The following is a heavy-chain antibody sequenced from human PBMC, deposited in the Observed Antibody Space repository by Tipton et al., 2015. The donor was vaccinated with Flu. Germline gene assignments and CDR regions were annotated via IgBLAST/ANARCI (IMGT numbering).Heavy chain of an antibody. V-gene: IGHV3-23*01. CDR1: GFTFSIYA. CDR3: AKVIPEKVSGLDY. J-gene: IGHJ4*02. D-gene: IGHD5/OR15-5a*01. CDR2: ISGGGGGT. Sequence: GSLRLSCAASGFTFSIYAMSWARQAPGKRLEWISDISGGGGGTYYADSVKGRFTISRDNSKNMLYLRMNSLSAEDTAIYYCAKVIPEKVSGLDYWGQGTLVTVSS.